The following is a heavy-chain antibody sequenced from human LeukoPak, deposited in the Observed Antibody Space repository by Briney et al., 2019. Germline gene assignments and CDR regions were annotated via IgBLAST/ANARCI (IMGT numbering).Heavy chain of an antibody. J-gene: IGHJ4*02. Sequence: PGGSLRLSCAASGFTFSSYSMNCGRQAPGKGLEWVSSISSSSSYIYYADSVKGRFTISRDNAKNSLYLQMNSLRAEDTAVYYCARAGRQMATITYYWGQGTLVTVSS. CDR2: ISSSSSYI. CDR3: ARAGRQMATITYY. D-gene: IGHD5-24*01. V-gene: IGHV3-21*01. CDR1: GFTFSSYS.